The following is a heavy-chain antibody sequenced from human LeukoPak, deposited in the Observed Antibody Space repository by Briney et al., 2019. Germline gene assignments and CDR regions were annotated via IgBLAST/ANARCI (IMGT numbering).Heavy chain of an antibody. J-gene: IGHJ4*02. Sequence: SETLSLTCVVSGGSVSGYYWGWIRQPPGRGLEWIGYVYYSGSTNYNPSFKSRITISVDTSRNQFSLQLSSVTAADTAVYYCARIHRYCSGGACYVLDNWGQGSLVTVSS. D-gene: IGHD2-15*01. CDR1: GGSVSGYY. CDR3: ARIHRYCSGGACYVLDN. CDR2: VYYSGST. V-gene: IGHV4-59*02.